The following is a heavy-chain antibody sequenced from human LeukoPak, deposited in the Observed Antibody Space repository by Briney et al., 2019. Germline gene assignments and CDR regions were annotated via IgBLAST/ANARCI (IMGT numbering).Heavy chain of an antibody. Sequence: GGSLRLSCAASGFTFSSYAMSWVRQAPGKGLEWVSVLNGNTNYADSVKGRFTISRDNSKNTLYLQMNSLRAEDTAVYYCAKNLYCGGGSCYPSALGMDVWGQGTTVTVSS. V-gene: IGHV3-23*01. D-gene: IGHD2-15*01. CDR2: LNGNT. CDR3: AKNLYCGGGSCYPSALGMDV. J-gene: IGHJ6*02. CDR1: GFTFSSYA.